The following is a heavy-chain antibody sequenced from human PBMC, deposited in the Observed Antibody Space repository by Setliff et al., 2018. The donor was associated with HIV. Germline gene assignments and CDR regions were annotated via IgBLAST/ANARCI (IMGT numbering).Heavy chain of an antibody. D-gene: IGHD3-3*01. CDR1: GFTFSSYW. Sequence: LRLSCAASGFTFSSYWMSWVRQAPGKGLEWVAVIWFDGSIKYYADSVKGRFTISRDNAKNTVYLQMNSLRAEDTAVYYCVRVVTIFSTGPHFDPWGQGTLVTVSS. V-gene: IGHV3-33*08. CDR3: VRVVTIFSTGPHFDP. J-gene: IGHJ5*02. CDR2: IWFDGSIK.